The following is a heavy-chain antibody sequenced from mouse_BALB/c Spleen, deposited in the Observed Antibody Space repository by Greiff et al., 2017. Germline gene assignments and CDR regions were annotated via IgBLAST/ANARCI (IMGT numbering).Heavy chain of an antibody. J-gene: IGHJ1*01. CDR1: GYAFTNYL. CDR3: ARFYYYGSSYFDV. V-gene: IGHV1-54*01. D-gene: IGHD1-1*01. Sequence: VQVVESGAELVRPGTSVKVSCKASGYAFTNYLIEWVKQRPGQGLEWIGVINPGSGGTNYNEKFKGKATLTADKSSSTAYMQLSSLTSDDSAVYFCARFYYYGSSYFDVWGAGTTVTVSS. CDR2: INPGSGGT.